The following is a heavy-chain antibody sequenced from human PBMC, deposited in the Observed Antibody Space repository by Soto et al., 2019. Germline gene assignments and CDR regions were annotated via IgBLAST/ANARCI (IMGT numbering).Heavy chain of an antibody. D-gene: IGHD6-13*01. CDR2: INPSGGST. V-gene: IGHV1-46*01. CDR1: GYTFTSYY. CDR3: ARDRQQLVQRGSCVY. Sequence: ASVKVSCKASGYTFTSYYMHWVRQAPGQGLEWMGIINPSGGSTSYAQKFQGRVTMTRDTSTSTVYMELSSLRSEDTAVYYCARDRQQLVQRGSCVYWGQGTLVTVSS. J-gene: IGHJ4*02.